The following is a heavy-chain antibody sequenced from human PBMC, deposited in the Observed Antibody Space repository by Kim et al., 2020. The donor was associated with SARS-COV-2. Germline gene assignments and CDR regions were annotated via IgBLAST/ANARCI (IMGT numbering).Heavy chain of an antibody. V-gene: IGHV4-59*08. CDR2: VYYTGTT. J-gene: IGHJ3*02. CDR3: ARHPSRGAAFDS. Sequence: SETLSLTCTVSAGSISTYYWSWIRQPPGKGLEWIGYVYYTGTTNYNPSLKSRVTISVDTSNNQFSLTLTSVTAADMAVYYCARHPSRGAAFDSWGQGTMVTVSS. CDR1: AGSISTYY.